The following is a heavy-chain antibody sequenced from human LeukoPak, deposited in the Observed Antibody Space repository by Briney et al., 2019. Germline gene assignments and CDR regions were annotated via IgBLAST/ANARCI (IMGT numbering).Heavy chain of an antibody. Sequence: GGSLRLSCAASGFTFSSYGMHWVRQAPGKGLEWVAVISYGGSNKYYADSVKGRFTISRDNSKNTLYLQMNSLRAEDTAVYYCAKDYAYSYVDYWGQGTLVTVSS. CDR3: AKDYAYSYVDY. J-gene: IGHJ4*02. CDR1: GFTFSSYG. V-gene: IGHV3-30*18. D-gene: IGHD5-18*01. CDR2: ISYGGSNK.